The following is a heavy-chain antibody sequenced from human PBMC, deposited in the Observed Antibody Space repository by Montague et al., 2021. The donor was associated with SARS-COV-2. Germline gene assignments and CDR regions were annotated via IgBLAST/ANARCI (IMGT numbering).Heavy chain of an antibody. CDR3: ARGPRITMIVVVITDIWFDP. CDR1: GGSFSGYY. V-gene: IGHV4-34*01. J-gene: IGHJ5*02. CDR2: INHSGST. D-gene: IGHD3-22*01. Sequence: SETLSLTCAVYGGSFSGYYWSWIRQPPGKGLEWIGEINHSGSTNYNPSLKSRVTISVDTSKNQFSLKLSSVTAADTAVYYCARGPRITMIVVVITDIWFDPWGLGTLVTVSS.